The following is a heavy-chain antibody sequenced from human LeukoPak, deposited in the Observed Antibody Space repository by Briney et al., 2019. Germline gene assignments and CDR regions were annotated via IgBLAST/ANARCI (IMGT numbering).Heavy chain of an antibody. CDR3: ARGGGLGAYYFDY. CDR1: GGSISSGDYY. Sequence: PSETLSLTCTVSGGSISSGDYYWSWIRQPPGKGLEWNGYIYYSGSTYYNPSLKSRVTISVDTSKNQFSLKLSSVTAADTAVYYCARGGGLGAYYFDYWGQGTLVTVSS. J-gene: IGHJ4*02. CDR2: IYYSGST. V-gene: IGHV4-30-4*08. D-gene: IGHD3-16*01.